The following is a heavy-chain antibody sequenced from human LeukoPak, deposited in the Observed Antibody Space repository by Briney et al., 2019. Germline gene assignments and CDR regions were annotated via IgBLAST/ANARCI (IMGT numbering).Heavy chain of an antibody. Sequence: RRSLRLSCAASGFTFSSYGMHWVRQAPGKGLEWVAIIWFDGSNKYYADSVKGRFTISRDDSKNTLYLQMNSLRAEDTAVYYCARNGGNYILDYWGQGTLVTVSS. D-gene: IGHD4/OR15-4a*01. V-gene: IGHV3-33*01. J-gene: IGHJ4*02. CDR2: IWFDGSNK. CDR3: ARNGGNYILDY. CDR1: GFTFSSYG.